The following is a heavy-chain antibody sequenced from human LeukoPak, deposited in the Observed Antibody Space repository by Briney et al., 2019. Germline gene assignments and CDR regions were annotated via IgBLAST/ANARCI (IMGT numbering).Heavy chain of an antibody. CDR2: ISSSSSTI. J-gene: IGHJ5*02. CDR3: ARKLLGGNWFDP. Sequence: PGGSLRLSCAASGFTFSSYSMNWVRQAPGKGLEWVSYISSSSSTIYYADSVKGRFTISRDNAKNSLYLQMNSLRDEDTAVYYRARKLLGGNWFDPWGQGTLVTVSS. V-gene: IGHV3-48*02. CDR1: GFTFSSYS. D-gene: IGHD1-26*01.